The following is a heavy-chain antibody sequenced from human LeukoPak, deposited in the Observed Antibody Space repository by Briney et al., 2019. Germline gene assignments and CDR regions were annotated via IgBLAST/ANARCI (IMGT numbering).Heavy chain of an antibody. CDR2: IYHSGST. V-gene: IGHV4-38-2*02. D-gene: IGHD4-23*01. CDR3: ASPRGHTVDDAFDI. Sequence: KPSETLSLTCTVSGYSISSGYYWGWIRQPPGKGLEWIGSIYHSGSTYYNPSLKSRVTISVDTSKNQFSLKLSSVTAADTAVYYCASPRGHTVDDAFDIWGQGTMVTVSS. CDR1: GYSISSGYY. J-gene: IGHJ3*02.